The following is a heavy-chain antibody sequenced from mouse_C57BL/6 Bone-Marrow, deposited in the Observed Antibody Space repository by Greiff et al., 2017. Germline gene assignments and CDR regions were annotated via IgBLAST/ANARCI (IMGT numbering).Heavy chain of an antibody. J-gene: IGHJ4*01. CDR2: IRNKANGYTT. V-gene: IGHV7-3*01. CDR1: GFTFTDYY. CDR3: ARSRGKAMDY. Sequence: DVKLVESGGGLVQPGGSLSLSCAASGFTFTDYYMSWVRQPPGKALEWLGFIRNKANGYTTEYSASVKGRFTISRDNSQSILYLQMNALRAEDSATYYCARSRGKAMDYWGQGTSVTVSS.